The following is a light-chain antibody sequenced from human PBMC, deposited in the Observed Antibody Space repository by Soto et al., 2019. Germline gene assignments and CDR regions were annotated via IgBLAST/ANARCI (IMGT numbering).Light chain of an antibody. V-gene: IGLV1-44*01. Sequence: QAVVTQPPSASGTPGQRVTISCSGRSSNVGTNLVNWYRQLPGTAPKLLIYAHIQRPSGVPDRFSGSTSGTSASLAISGLQSEDEADYYCSSHAGISTFGVFGGGTKLTVL. J-gene: IGLJ3*02. CDR1: SSNVGTNL. CDR3: SSHAGISTFGV. CDR2: AHI.